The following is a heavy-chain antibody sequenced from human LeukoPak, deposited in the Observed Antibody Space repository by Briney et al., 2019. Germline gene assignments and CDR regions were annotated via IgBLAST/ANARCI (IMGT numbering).Heavy chain of an antibody. V-gene: IGHV4-31*03. CDR2: IYYSGST. CDR1: GGSISSGGYY. Sequence: SETLSLTCTVSGGSISSGGYYWSWIRQHPGKGVEWIGYIYYSGSTYYNPSLKSRVTISVDTSKNQFSLKLSSVTAADTAVYYCARWLQLRDYFDYWGQGTLVTVSS. D-gene: IGHD5-24*01. J-gene: IGHJ4*02. CDR3: ARWLQLRDYFDY.